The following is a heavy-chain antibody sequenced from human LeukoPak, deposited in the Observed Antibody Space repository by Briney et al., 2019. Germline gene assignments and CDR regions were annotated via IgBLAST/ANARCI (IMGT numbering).Heavy chain of an antibody. V-gene: IGHV3-74*01. CDR3: ARSPYLGYCSGGSCFLFDWFDP. J-gene: IGHJ5*02. CDR2: INSDGSTT. D-gene: IGHD2-15*01. CDR1: GFTFSSYW. Sequence: GGSLRLSCAASGFTFSSYWMHWVRQAPGKGLVWVSRINSDGSTTSYADSVKGRFTISRDNAKNSLYLQMNSLRAEDTAVYYCARSPYLGYCSGGSCFLFDWFDPWGQGTLVTVSS.